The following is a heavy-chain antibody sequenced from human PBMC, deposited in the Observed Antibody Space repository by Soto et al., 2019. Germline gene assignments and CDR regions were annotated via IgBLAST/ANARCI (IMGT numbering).Heavy chain of an antibody. CDR3: AKGSAWGHYYNDDLDV. D-gene: IGHD3-10*01. Sequence: EVQLLESGGGLVQPGGSLRLSCAASGFRFGDYAMSWVRQAPGKGLEWVSSITGNGLSTYYADSVKGRFTISRDNSKNTLFLQLNGLRGEDTAVYYCAKGSAWGHYYNDDLDVWGKGTTVAVSS. V-gene: IGHV3-23*01. CDR1: GFRFGDYA. CDR2: ITGNGLST. J-gene: IGHJ6*03.